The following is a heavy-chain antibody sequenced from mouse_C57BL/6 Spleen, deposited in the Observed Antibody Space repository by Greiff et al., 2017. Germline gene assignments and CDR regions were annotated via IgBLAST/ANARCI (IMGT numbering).Heavy chain of an antibody. D-gene: IGHD1-1*01. Sequence: VKLVESGPELVKPGASVKISCKASGYAFSSSWMNWVKQRPGKGLEWIGRLYPGDGDTNYNGKFKGKATLTADKSSSTAYMPLSSLTSEDSAVYFCAGYYYGSSSWFAYWGQGTLVTVSA. V-gene: IGHV1-82*01. CDR3: AGYYYGSSSWFAY. CDR2: LYPGDGDT. J-gene: IGHJ3*01. CDR1: GYAFSSSW.